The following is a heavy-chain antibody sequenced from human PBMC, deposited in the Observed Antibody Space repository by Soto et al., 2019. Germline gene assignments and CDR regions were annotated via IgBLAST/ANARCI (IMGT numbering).Heavy chain of an antibody. Sequence: SEPLSLPCTVSGGSISSSSYYWGWILQPPGKGLEWIGSIYYSGSTYYNPSLKSRVTISVDTSKNQFSLRAEDTAVYYCAKNGQQLAQSEYYYGMDVWGQGTTVTVSS. CDR2: IYYSGST. V-gene: IGHV4-39*01. J-gene: IGHJ6*02. D-gene: IGHD6-13*01. CDR1: GGSISSSSYY. CDR3: AKNGQQLAQSEYYYGMDV.